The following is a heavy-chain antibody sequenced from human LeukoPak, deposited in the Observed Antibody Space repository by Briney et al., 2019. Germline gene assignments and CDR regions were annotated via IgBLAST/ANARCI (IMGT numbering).Heavy chain of an antibody. D-gene: IGHD2/OR15-2a*01. V-gene: IGHV3-30*18. CDR3: AKDYFTTE. Sequence: PGGSLRLSCAASGVTFSSYGMHWVRQAPGKGLEWVAVISYDGSNKYYADSVKGRFTISRDNSKNTLYLQISSLRAEDTAVYYCAKDYFTTEWGQGTLVTVSS. J-gene: IGHJ4*02. CDR2: ISYDGSNK. CDR1: GVTFSSYG.